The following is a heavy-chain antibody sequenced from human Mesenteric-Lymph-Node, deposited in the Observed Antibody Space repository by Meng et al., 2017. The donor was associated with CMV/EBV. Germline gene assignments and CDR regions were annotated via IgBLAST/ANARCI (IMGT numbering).Heavy chain of an antibody. J-gene: IGHJ6*02. CDR2: IYSGGST. Sequence: GGSLRLSCAASGFTVSSNYMSWVRQAPGKGLEWVSVIYSGGSTYYADSVKGRFTISRDNSKNTLYLQMNSLRAEDTAVYYCARGGSYRYYYYGMDVWGQGTTVTVSS. V-gene: IGHV3-53*01. CDR1: GFTVSSNY. CDR3: ARGGSYRYYYYGMDV. D-gene: IGHD1-26*01.